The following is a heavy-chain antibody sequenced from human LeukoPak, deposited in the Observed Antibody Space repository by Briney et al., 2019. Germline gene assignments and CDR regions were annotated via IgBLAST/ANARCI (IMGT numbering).Heavy chain of an antibody. CDR2: IYTFEST. CDR3: ARRSTSSSTFDY. CDR1: GGSFSSYC. Sequence: PLETLSLTCTVSGGSFSSYCWTWIRQPPGKGLEWIGYIYTFESTNYNPSLKSRVTISLDTSKNQFSLKLSSVTAADTAVYYCARRSTSSSTFDYWGQGTLVTVSS. V-gene: IGHV4-4*09. D-gene: IGHD2-2*01. J-gene: IGHJ4*02.